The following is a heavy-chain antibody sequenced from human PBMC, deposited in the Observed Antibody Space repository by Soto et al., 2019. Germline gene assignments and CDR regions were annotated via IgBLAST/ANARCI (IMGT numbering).Heavy chain of an antibody. CDR3: AVGSSGFYYIY. CDR1: SDSITSSCYY. J-gene: IGHJ4*02. V-gene: IGHV4-39*01. Sequence: AETLSLTCNVSSDSITSSCYYLGWIRQPPGKGLEWIGSFYYSGSTYHNPPLKSRVTISKDTSKNQFSLKLSSVTAADTAVFYCAVGSSGFYYIYWGQG. CDR2: FYYSGST. D-gene: IGHD1-26*01.